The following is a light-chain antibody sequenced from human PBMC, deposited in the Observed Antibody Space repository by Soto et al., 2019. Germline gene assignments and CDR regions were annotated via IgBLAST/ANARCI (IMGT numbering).Light chain of an antibody. CDR1: SIDIGGYNY. V-gene: IGLV2-14*01. Sequence: QSVLTQPASVSGSPGQSITISCTGTSIDIGGYNYVSWYQQHPGKVPKLMIYEVSNRPSGVSNRFSGSKFGNTASLTISGLQAEDEADYYCSSYTSRSTLVFGGGTQLTVL. J-gene: IGLJ3*02. CDR3: SSYTSRSTLV. CDR2: EVS.